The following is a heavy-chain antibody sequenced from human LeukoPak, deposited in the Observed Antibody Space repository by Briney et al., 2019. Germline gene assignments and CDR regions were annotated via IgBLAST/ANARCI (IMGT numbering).Heavy chain of an antibody. V-gene: IGHV4-31*03. Sequence: SETLSLTCTVSGDSINSGDYYWSWIRQHPGEGLEWIGYIYYSGSTYYNPSLKSRVTISVDTSKNQFSLKLSSVTAADTAVFYCARVSGTSPLYYFDYWGQGTLVTVSS. D-gene: IGHD1-7*01. CDR1: GDSINSGDYY. J-gene: IGHJ4*02. CDR3: ARVSGTSPLYYFDY. CDR2: IYYSGST.